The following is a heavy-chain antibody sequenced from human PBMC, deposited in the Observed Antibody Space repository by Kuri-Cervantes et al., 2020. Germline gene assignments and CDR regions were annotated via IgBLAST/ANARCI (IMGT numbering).Heavy chain of an antibody. D-gene: IGHD1-26*01. V-gene: IGHV4-39*07. CDR2: INHSGST. CDR3: ARAPVYSGSYYWFDP. CDR1: GGSVSGSGYY. Sequence: GSLRLSCTVSGGSVSGSGYYWGWIRLPPGKRLEWIGEINHSGSTKYNPSLKSRVTISVDTSKNQFSLKLSSVTAADTAVYYCARAPVYSGSYYWFDPWAREPWSPSPQ. J-gene: IGHJ5*02.